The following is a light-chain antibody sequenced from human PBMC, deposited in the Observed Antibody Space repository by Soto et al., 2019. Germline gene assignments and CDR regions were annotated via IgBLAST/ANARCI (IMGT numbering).Light chain of an antibody. Sequence: DIRLTQSPSFLSASVGDRVTITCRASQDISSYVAWYQQKPGKAPKLLIYIASTLQSGVPSRFSSGGSGTEFTLTISSLQPEDFATYYCQHLNTYSTFGGGTKVEI. CDR2: IAS. CDR3: QHLNTYST. J-gene: IGKJ4*01. V-gene: IGKV1-9*01. CDR1: QDISSY.